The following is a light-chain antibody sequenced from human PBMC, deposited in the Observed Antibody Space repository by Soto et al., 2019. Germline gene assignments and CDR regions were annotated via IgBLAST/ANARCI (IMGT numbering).Light chain of an antibody. Sequence: QSALTQPASVSGSPGQSITISCTGTSSDVGHCNYISWFQQLPGKAPKVLIYEVFSRPSGVSNRFSGSKSGNTASLTISGLQAEDEADYYCSSCTSTTTMIFGGGTKLTVL. CDR1: SSDVGHCNY. CDR2: EVF. CDR3: SSCTSTTTMI. J-gene: IGLJ2*01. V-gene: IGLV2-14*01.